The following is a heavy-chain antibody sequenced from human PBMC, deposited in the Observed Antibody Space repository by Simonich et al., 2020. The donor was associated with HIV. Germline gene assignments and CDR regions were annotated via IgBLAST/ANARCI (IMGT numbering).Heavy chain of an antibody. Sequence: QITLKESGPTLVKPTQTLTLTCTFSGFSLSTSGVGVGWIRQPPGKALEWLALIYWDDDKRYIPSLKSRLTITKDTSKNQVVLTMTNMDPVDTATYYCAHSPGGGSGSYYNYFDYWGQGTLVTVSS. J-gene: IGHJ4*02. CDR1: GFSLSTSGVG. V-gene: IGHV2-5*02. CDR3: AHSPGGGSGSYYNYFDY. D-gene: IGHD3-10*01. CDR2: IYWDDDK.